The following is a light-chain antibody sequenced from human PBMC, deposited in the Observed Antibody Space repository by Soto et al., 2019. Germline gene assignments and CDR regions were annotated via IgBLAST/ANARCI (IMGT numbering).Light chain of an antibody. CDR1: SGNIATNY. CDR3: QSYQFSQQV. J-gene: IGLJ3*02. CDR2: EDT. V-gene: IGLV6-57*04. Sequence: NFMLTQPHSMSESPGKTVTISCTRRSGNIATNYVQWYQQRPGSAPRTVIYEDTRRPSGIPDRFSASIDSSSNSASLTISGLKTEDEADYYCQSYQFSQQVFGGGTKLTVL.